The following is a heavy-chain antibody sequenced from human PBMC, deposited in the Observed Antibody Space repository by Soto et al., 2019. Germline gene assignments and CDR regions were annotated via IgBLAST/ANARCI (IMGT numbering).Heavy chain of an antibody. CDR3: ARATTVGATSAYYYGMDV. D-gene: IGHD1-26*01. J-gene: IGHJ6*02. Sequence: GASVKVSCKASGYTSTGYYMHWVRQAPGQGLEWMGWINPNSGGTNYAQKFQGWVTMTRDTSISTAYMELSRLRSDDTAVYYCARATTVGATSAYYYGMDVWGQGTTVTVSS. CDR1: GYTSTGYY. CDR2: INPNSGGT. V-gene: IGHV1-2*04.